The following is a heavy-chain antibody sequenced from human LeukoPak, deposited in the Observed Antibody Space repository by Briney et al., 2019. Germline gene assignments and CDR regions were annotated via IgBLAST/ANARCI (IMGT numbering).Heavy chain of an antibody. CDR2: MSYSGST. Sequence: PSETLSLTCTVSGGSISSSSYYWGWIRQPPGKGLEWIGSMSYSGSTYYNPSLKSRVTMSVDTSKNQFSLKLSSVTAADTAVYYCARDLGITGTDYYYYMDVWGKGTTVTVSS. CDR3: ARDLGITGTDYYYYMDV. CDR1: GGSISSSSYY. J-gene: IGHJ6*03. V-gene: IGHV4-39*07. D-gene: IGHD1-20*01.